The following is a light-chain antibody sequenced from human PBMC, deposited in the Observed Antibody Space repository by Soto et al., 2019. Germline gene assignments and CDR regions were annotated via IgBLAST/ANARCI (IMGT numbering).Light chain of an antibody. J-gene: IGKJ2*01. CDR1: QSISIW. Sequence: DIQMTQSPSTLSASVGDIVTITFRASQSISIWLAWYQQKPGKAPKILIYDSSTFQSGVPSRFSGSGSGTDFTLAITNLQPEDFASYYCQQSFHTPYTFGQGTKVDIK. V-gene: IGKV1-39*01. CDR3: QQSFHTPYT. CDR2: DSS.